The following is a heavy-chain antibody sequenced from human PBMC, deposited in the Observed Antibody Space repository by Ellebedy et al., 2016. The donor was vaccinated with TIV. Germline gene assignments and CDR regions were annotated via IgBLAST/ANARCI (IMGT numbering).Heavy chain of an antibody. CDR1: GGSISSYY. V-gene: IGHV4-59*08. Sequence: MPSETLSLTCTVSGGSISSYYWTWIRQYPGKGLEWIGNNYYIGSTNYNPSLKSRVTILVDMSKNQFSLNLSSVTAADTAVYYCARGIYGSGTIDYWGQGTLVTVSS. CDR2: NYYIGST. D-gene: IGHD3-10*01. J-gene: IGHJ4*02. CDR3: ARGIYGSGTIDY.